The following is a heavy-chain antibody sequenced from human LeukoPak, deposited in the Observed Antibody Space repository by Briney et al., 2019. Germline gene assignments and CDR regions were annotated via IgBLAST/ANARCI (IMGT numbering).Heavy chain of an antibody. Sequence: PSETLSLTCTVSGGSISSSGYYWGWIRQPPGKGLEWIGSIYYSGSTYYNPSLKSRVTISVDTSKSQFSLNLSSVTAADTAVYYCARDLLTGYSHPYYFDYWGQGTLVTVSS. CDR2: IYYSGST. D-gene: IGHD3-9*01. V-gene: IGHV4-39*07. CDR3: ARDLLTGYSHPYYFDY. CDR1: GGSISSSGYY. J-gene: IGHJ4*02.